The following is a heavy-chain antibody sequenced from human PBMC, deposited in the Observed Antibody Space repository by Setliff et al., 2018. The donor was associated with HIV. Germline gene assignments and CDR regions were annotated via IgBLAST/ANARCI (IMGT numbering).Heavy chain of an antibody. CDR3: ARGHYSSSSG. V-gene: IGHV3-7*03. Sequence: GGSLRLSCAASGFTFSTYWMNWVRQAPGKGLEWVANIKADGSEKHYVDSVRGRFTISRDNAKNSLFLQMNSLRVEDTAVYYCARGHYSSSSGWGQGTLVTVSS. CDR2: IKADGSEK. CDR1: GFTFSTYW. J-gene: IGHJ4*02. D-gene: IGHD6-6*01.